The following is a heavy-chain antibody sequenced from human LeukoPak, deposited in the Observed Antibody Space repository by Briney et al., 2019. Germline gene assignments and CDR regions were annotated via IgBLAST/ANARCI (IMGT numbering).Heavy chain of an antibody. CDR2: LSSGGNT. CDR3: ARDYGNSWFDS. D-gene: IGHD2/OR15-2a*01. J-gene: IGHJ5*01. CDR1: GDSISNNDYY. V-gene: IGHV4-39*07. Sequence: PSETLSLTCSVSGDSISNNDYYWDWIRQPPGKGLEWVASLSSGGNTYHNPSLKSRLTISLDTSKNQFSLKLRSVTAEDTAVYYCARDYGNSWFDSWGQGTLVTVSS.